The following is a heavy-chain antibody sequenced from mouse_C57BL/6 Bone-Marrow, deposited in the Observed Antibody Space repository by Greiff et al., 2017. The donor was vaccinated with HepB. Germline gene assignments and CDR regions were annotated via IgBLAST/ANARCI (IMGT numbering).Heavy chain of an antibody. D-gene: IGHD2-2*01. Sequence: EVMLVESGGGLVQPGGSLKLSCAASGFTFSDYGMAWVRQAPRKGPEWVAFISNLVYSIYYADTVTGRFTISRENAKNTLYLEMSSLRSEDTAMYYCARRYGYDEGYAMDYWGQGTSVTVSS. V-gene: IGHV5-15*01. CDR3: ARRYGYDEGYAMDY. J-gene: IGHJ4*01. CDR2: ISNLVYSI. CDR1: GFTFSDYG.